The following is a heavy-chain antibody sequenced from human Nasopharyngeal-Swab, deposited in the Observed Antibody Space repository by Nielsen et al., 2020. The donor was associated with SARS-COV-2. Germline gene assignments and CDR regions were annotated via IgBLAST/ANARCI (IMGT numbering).Heavy chain of an antibody. J-gene: IGHJ4*02. D-gene: IGHD3-16*01. CDR2: ISYDGSNK. Sequence: GGSLRLSCAASGFTFSSYAMHWVRQAPGKGLEWVAVISYDGSNKYYADSVKGRFTISRDNSKKSLHLQMDSLRVEDTAVYYCARSEYYFDYWGQGSLVTVSS. CDR3: ARSEYYFDY. V-gene: IGHV3-30-3*01. CDR1: GFTFSSYA.